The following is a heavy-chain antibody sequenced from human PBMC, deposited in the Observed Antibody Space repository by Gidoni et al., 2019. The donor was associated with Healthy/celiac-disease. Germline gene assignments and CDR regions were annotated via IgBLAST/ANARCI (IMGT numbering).Heavy chain of an antibody. Sequence: EVQLLESGGGLVQPGGSLRPSCAASGCTFSSYAMSWVRQAPGKGLEWVSAISGSGGSTYYADSVKGRFTISRDNSKNTLYLQMNSLRAEDTAVYYCAKARPGTTGSLGYWGQGTLVTVSS. CDR1: GCTFSSYA. J-gene: IGHJ4*02. CDR3: AKARPGTTGSLGY. CDR2: ISGSGGST. D-gene: IGHD1-1*01. V-gene: IGHV3-23*01.